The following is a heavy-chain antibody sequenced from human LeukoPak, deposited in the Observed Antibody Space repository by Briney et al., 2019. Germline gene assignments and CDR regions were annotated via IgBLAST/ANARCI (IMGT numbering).Heavy chain of an antibody. D-gene: IGHD5-12*01. CDR2: ISSSASYI. Sequence: KPGGSLRLSCAASGFTFSSNSMNWVRQAPGKGLEWVSSISSSASYIYYADSVKGRFTISRDNAKNSLYLQMNSLRAEDTAVYYCARGWLQSAGYYFDYWGQGSLVTVSS. CDR1: GFTFSSNS. J-gene: IGHJ4*02. V-gene: IGHV3-21*01. CDR3: ARGWLQSAGYYFDY.